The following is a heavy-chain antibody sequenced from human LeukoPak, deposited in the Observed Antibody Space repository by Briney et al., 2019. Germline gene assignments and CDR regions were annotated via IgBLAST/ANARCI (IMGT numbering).Heavy chain of an antibody. V-gene: IGHV3-7*01. CDR2: IKQDGSET. D-gene: IGHD3-16*01. J-gene: IGHJ4*02. CDR3: TRDMQGTRLYLVGFQDD. CDR1: GFTFSSYA. Sequence: GGSLRLSCAASGFTFSSYAMSWVRQAPGKGLEWVANIKQDGSETYYVDSVKGRFSIFRDNAKNSLFLQMNSLRAEDTAVYYCTRDMQGTRLYLVGFQDDWGQGTLVTVSS.